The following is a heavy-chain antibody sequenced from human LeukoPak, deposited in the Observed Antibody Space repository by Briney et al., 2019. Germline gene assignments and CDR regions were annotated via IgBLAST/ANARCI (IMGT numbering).Heavy chain of an antibody. CDR1: GGSISSSSYY. CDR3: ARDTYYYGSSGYYYVGGDNWFDP. J-gene: IGHJ5*02. CDR2: IYYSGST. D-gene: IGHD3-22*01. V-gene: IGHV4-39*07. Sequence: KPSETLSLTCTVSGGSISSSSYYWGWIRQPPGKGLEWIGSIYYSGSTYYNPSLKSRVTISVDTSKNQFSLKLSSVTAADTAVYYCARDTYYYGSSGYYYVGGDNWFDPWGQGTLVTVSS.